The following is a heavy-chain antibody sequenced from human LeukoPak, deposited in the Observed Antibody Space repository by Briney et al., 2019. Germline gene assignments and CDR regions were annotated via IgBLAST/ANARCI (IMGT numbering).Heavy chain of an antibody. Sequence: SETLSLTCSVSGISISSGYYYAWIRQTPGKGLEWIGNIYHDGSTFYNPSLERRVTISVDMSRNQFSLKLTSLTAADTAVYYCARDKSMSFSVGWYGWFDPWGQGTPVTVSS. D-gene: IGHD6-19*01. J-gene: IGHJ5*02. CDR2: IYHDGST. V-gene: IGHV4-38-2*02. CDR1: GISISSGYY. CDR3: ARDKSMSFSVGWYGWFDP.